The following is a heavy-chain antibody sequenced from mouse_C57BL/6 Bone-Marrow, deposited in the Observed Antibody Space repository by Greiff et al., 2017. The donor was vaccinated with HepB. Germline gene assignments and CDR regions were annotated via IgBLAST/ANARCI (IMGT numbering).Heavy chain of an antibody. CDR3: TSQTAQGWFAY. CDR1: GFNIKDYY. Sequence: EVQLQQSGAELVRPGASVKLSCTASGFNIKDYYMHWVKQRPEQGLEWIGRIDPEDGDTEYAPKFQGKATMTADTSSNTAYLQLSSLTSEDTAVYYCTSQTAQGWFAYWGQGTLVTVSA. D-gene: IGHD3-2*02. V-gene: IGHV14-1*01. J-gene: IGHJ3*01. CDR2: IDPEDGDT.